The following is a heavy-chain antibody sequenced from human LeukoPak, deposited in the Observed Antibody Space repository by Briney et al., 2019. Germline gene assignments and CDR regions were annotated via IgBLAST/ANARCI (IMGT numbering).Heavy chain of an antibody. V-gene: IGHV3-74*01. CDR2: INSDGSST. D-gene: IGHD5/OR15-5a*01. CDR3: VREDSVNFPDAFDI. CDR1: AYTFSTYW. J-gene: IGHJ3*02. Sequence: GGSLRLSCAASAYTFSTYWMHWVRQAPGKGLVWVSRINSDGSSTRYADSVKGRFTVSRDNTKNTLYLQMNSLRAEDTAVYYCVREDSVNFPDAFDIWGQGTMVTVSS.